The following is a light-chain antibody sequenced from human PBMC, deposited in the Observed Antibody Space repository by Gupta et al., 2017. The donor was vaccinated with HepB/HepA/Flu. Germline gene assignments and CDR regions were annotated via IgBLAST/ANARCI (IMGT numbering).Light chain of an antibody. J-gene: IGLJ2*01. CDR3: SSRDSSGNPFVV. CDR1: SLKSYY. CDR2: AKT. Sequence: SSELTQDPAVSVSLGQTVRITCQGDSLKSYYASWYQQKPGQAPVLVIYAKTNRPSGIPDRFSGSSSGNRASLTMTVAQAEDEADYYCSSRDSSGNPFVVFGGGTKLTVL. V-gene: IGLV3-19*01.